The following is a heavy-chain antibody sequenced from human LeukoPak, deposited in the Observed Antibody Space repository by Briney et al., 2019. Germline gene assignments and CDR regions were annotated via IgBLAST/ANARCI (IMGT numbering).Heavy chain of an antibody. Sequence: SETLSLTCAVYGGSFSGYYWSWIRQPPGKGLEWIGEINHSGSTNYNPYLKSRVTISVDTSKNQFSLKLSSVTAADTAVYYCARGRTIFGVVIIGYLLDYWSQGTLVTVSS. CDR3: ARGRTIFGVVIIGYLLDY. CDR1: GGSFSGYY. D-gene: IGHD3-3*01. J-gene: IGHJ4*02. CDR2: INHSGST. V-gene: IGHV4-34*01.